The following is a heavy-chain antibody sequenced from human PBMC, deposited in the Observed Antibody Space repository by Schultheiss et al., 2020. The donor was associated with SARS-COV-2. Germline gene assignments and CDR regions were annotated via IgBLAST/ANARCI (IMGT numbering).Heavy chain of an antibody. D-gene: IGHD2-2*01. J-gene: IGHJ6*02. CDR3: ARDYCSSISCYGYV. CDR2: ISSSSGYI. CDR1: GFTFSSYG. Sequence: GESLKISCAASGFTFSSYGMHWVRQAPGKGLEWVSFISSSSGYIFYADSVKGRFTISRDNAKNSLYLEMNSLRADDTAVYYCARDYCSSISCYGYVWGQGTTVTVSS. V-gene: IGHV3-21*01.